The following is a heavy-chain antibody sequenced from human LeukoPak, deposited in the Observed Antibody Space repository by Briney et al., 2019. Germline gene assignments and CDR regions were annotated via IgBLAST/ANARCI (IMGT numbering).Heavy chain of an antibody. V-gene: IGHV3-49*04. Sequence: GGSLRLSCTASGFTFGDYAMSWVRHTPGKGLEWVGFIRSKAYGGTTEYAASVKGRFTISRADSKSIAYLQMNSLKTEDAAVYYCTREGENYWGQGTLVTVSS. D-gene: IGHD1-26*01. CDR1: GFTFGDYA. CDR2: IRSKAYGGTT. J-gene: IGHJ4*02. CDR3: TREGENY.